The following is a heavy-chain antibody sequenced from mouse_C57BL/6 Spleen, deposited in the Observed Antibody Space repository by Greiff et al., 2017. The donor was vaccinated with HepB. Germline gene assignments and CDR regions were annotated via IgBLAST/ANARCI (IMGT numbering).Heavy chain of an antibody. CDR1: GYSITSGYY. J-gene: IGHJ4*01. Sequence: ESGPGLVKPSQSLSLTCSVTGYSITSGYYWNWIRQFPGNKLEWMGYISYDGSNNYNPSLKNRISITRDTSKNQFFLKLNSVTTEDTATYYCARGYVGDAMDYGGQGTSVTVSS. CDR3: ARGYVGDAMDY. CDR2: ISYDGSN. V-gene: IGHV3-6*01. D-gene: IGHD2-10*02.